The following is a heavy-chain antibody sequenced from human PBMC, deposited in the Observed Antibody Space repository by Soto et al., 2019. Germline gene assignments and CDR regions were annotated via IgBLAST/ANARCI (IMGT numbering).Heavy chain of an antibody. J-gene: IGHJ4*01. Sequence: EVQLVESGGGLVEPGGSLRLSCAASGFTFSGAWMNWVRQGPGKGLEWVGRVKSKFDGGTIDYAAPVKGRFTISRDDSRNKVYLQMNSLSTEDTAMYYCSADLPDWGAYAFDYWGQGALVTVSS. CDR3: SADLPDWGAYAFDY. CDR2: VKSKFDGGTI. D-gene: IGHD3-16*01. CDR1: GFTFSGAW. V-gene: IGHV3-15*07.